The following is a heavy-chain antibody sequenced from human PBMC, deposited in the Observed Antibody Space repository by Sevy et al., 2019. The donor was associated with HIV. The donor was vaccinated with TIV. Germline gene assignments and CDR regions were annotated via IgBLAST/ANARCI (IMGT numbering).Heavy chain of an antibody. V-gene: IGHV3-7*04. D-gene: IGHD3-22*01. CDR3: ARGNSGSFDY. CDR1: GFTFSTYW. Sequence: GGSLRLSCAASGFTFSTYWMHWVRQAPGKGLEWVANIKQDESEKYYMASVKGRFTISRDNAKNSLYLQMNSLRPGDTAVYYCARGNSGSFDYWGQGTLVTVSS. CDR2: IKQDESEK. J-gene: IGHJ4*02.